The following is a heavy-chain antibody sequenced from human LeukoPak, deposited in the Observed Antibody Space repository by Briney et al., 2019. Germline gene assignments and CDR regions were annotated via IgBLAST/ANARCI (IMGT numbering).Heavy chain of an antibody. Sequence: SDTLSLTCTVSGASITNSAYHWGWIRKPPGKGLEWIGSINYSGGTHYNPSLKSRVTISADKSKNQSSLKLSSVTAADTAVYYCARQRRYFDWLLHHHLDYWGQGTLVTVSS. CDR1: GASITNSAYH. V-gene: IGHV4-39*01. CDR3: ARQRRYFDWLLHHHLDY. CDR2: INYSGGT. D-gene: IGHD3-9*01. J-gene: IGHJ4*02.